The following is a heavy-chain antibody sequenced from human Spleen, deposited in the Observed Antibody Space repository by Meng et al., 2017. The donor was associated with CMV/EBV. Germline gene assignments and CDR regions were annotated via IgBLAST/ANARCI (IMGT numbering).Heavy chain of an antibody. D-gene: IGHD3-16*01. J-gene: IGHJ5*02. CDR2: INHSGST. CDR3: ANSAITFGGVIGH. V-gene: IGHV4-34*01. CDR1: GGSFSGYY. Sequence: QVQLQQWGAGLLKPSETLSLTCAVYGGSFSGYYWSWIRQPPGKGLEWIGEINHSGSTNYNPSLKSRVTISVDTSKNQFSLKLSSVTAADTAVYYCANSAITFGGVIGHWGQGTLVTVAS.